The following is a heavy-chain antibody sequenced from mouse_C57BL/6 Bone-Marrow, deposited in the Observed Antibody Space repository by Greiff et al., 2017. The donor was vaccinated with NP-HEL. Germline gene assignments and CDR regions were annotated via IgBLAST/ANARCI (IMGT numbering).Heavy chain of an antibody. CDR1: GYSITSDY. J-gene: IGHJ1*03. D-gene: IGHD1-1*01. CDR3: ARADYYGTKSYWYFDV. CDR2: ISYSGST. V-gene: IGHV3-8*01. Sequence: DVMLVESGPGLAKPSQTLSLTCSVTGYSITSDYWNWIRKFPGNKLEYMGYISYSGSTYYNPSLKSRISITRDTSKNQYYLQLNSVTTEDTATYYCARADYYGTKSYWYFDVWGTGTTVTVSS.